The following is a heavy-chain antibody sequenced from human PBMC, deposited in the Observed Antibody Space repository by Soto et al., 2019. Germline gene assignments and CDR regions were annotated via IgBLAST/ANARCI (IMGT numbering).Heavy chain of an antibody. D-gene: IGHD2-21*02. CDR1: GFRFSDYS. V-gene: IGHV3-48*02. CDR2: ISSNSDTT. J-gene: IGHJ4*02. CDR3: ARLPKGSLVTA. Sequence: VESGGGLVYPGGSLRLSCVASGFRFSDYSMNWVRRAPGKGLQWISYISSNSDTTYYADSVKGRFTVSRDNAKNALFLQMNSLRDDDTATYYCARLPKGSLVTAWGQGARVTVSS.